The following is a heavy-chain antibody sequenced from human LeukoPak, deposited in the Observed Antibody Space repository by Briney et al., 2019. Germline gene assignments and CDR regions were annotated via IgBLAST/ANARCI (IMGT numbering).Heavy chain of an antibody. V-gene: IGHV3-21*01. J-gene: IGHJ4*02. CDR2: ISSSSSYI. D-gene: IGHD4-17*01. CDR1: GFTFSSYS. CDR3: ARDQEGDYLFDY. Sequence: GGSLRLSCAASGFTFSSYSMNWVRQAPGKGLEWVSSISSSSSYIYYADSVKGRFTISRDNAKNSLYLQMNSLRAEDTAVYYCARDQEGDYLFDYWGQGTLVTVSS.